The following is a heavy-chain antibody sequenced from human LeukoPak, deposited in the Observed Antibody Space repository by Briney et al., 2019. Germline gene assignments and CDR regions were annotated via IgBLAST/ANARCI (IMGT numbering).Heavy chain of an antibody. CDR3: AKGVVRYFDWYDY. CDR2: ISGSGGST. CDR1: GFTFSSYG. V-gene: IGHV3-23*01. Sequence: GGSLRLSCVASGFTFSSYGMSWVRQAPGKGLEWVSAISGSGGSTYYADSVKGRFTISRDNSKNTLYLQMNSLRAEDTAVYYCAKGVVRYFDWYDYWGQGTLVTVSS. D-gene: IGHD3-9*01. J-gene: IGHJ4*02.